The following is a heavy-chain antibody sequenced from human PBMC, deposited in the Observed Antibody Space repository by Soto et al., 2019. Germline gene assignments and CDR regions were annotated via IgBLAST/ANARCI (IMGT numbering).Heavy chain of an antibody. D-gene: IGHD3-22*01. CDR3: AKDLTSSYYYDSSGYLN. J-gene: IGHJ4*02. Sequence: PGGSLRLSCAASGFTFSSYAMSWVRQAPGKGLEWVSAISGSGGSTYYADSVKGRFTISRDNSENTLYLQMNSLRAEDTAVYYCAKDLTSSYYYDSSGYLNWGQGTLVTVSS. CDR1: GFTFSSYA. CDR2: ISGSGGST. V-gene: IGHV3-23*01.